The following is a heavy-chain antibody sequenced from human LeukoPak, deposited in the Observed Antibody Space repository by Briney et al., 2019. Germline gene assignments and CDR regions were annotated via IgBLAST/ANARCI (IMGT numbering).Heavy chain of an antibody. Sequence: GGSLRLSCAASGFTFSTFWMNWVRQAPGKGLEWVSYISSSGSTIYYADSVKGRFTISRDNAKNSLYLQMNSLRAEDTAVYYCARLGVRGPIPGWFDPWGQGTLVTVSS. V-gene: IGHV3-48*04. D-gene: IGHD3-10*01. CDR3: ARLGVRGPIPGWFDP. J-gene: IGHJ5*02. CDR1: GFTFSTFW. CDR2: ISSSGSTI.